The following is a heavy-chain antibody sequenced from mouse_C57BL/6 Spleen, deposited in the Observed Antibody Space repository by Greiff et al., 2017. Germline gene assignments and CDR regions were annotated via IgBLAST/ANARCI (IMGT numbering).Heavy chain of an antibody. CDR3: AWDGYYYAMGG. CDR2: IYPRSGNT. D-gene: IGHD2-3*01. J-gene: IGHJ4*01. V-gene: IGHV1-81*01. Sequence: VQLQQSGAELARPGASVKLSCKASGYTFTSYGISWVKQRPGQGLEWIGEIYPRSGNTYYNEKFKGKATLTADKSSSTAYMELRSLTSEDSAVYFCAWDGYYYAMGGWGQGTSVTVSS. CDR1: GYTFTSYG.